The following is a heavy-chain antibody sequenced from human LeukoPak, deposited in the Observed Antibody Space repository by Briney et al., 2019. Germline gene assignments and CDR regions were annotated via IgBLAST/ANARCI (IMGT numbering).Heavy chain of an antibody. V-gene: IGHV3-21*04. CDR1: GFTFSSYS. CDR3: AKAPRAGPLIFDC. D-gene: IGHD6-19*01. CDR2: ISSSSSYI. J-gene: IGHJ4*02. Sequence: GGSLRLSCAASGFTFSSYSMNWVRQAPGKGLEWVSSISSSSSYIYYADSVKGRFTISRDNSKNTLYLQMNSLRAEDKAVYYCAKAPRAGPLIFDCWGQGTLVTVSS.